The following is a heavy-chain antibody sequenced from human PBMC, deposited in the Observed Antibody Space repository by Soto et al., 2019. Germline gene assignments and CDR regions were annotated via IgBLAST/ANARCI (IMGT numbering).Heavy chain of an antibody. Sequence: ASVKVSCKASGYTFTSYAMHWVRQAPGQRLERMGWINAGNGNTKYSQKFQGRVTITRDTSASTAYMELSSLRSEDTAVYYCARVGTRDGYSHFDYWGQGTLVTVSS. CDR3: ARVGTRDGYSHFDY. V-gene: IGHV1-3*01. D-gene: IGHD5-18*01. J-gene: IGHJ4*02. CDR2: INAGNGNT. CDR1: GYTFTSYA.